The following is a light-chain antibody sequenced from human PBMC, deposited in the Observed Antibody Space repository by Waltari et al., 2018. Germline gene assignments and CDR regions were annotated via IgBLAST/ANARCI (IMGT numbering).Light chain of an antibody. Sequence: EIVLPQSPATLSLTPGERATFPCRSSQSVNSQLAWYQHKPGQGPRLLIYAASIRVTGISARFSGSGSRTDFTLTISSLEPEDFAVYYCQQRSKWPWSFGQGTKMEIK. CDR2: AAS. V-gene: IGKV3-11*01. CDR3: QQRSKWPWS. CDR1: QSVNSQ. J-gene: IGKJ1*01.